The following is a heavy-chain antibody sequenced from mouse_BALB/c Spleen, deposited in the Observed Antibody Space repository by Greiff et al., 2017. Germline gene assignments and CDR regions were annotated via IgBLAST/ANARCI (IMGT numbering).Heavy chain of an antibody. CDR1: GFTFSSYA. CDR2: ISSGGSYT. J-gene: IGHJ3*01. V-gene: IGHV5-9-4*01. Sequence: EVMLVESGGGLVKPGGSLKLSCAASGFTFSSYAMSWVRQSPEKRLEWVAEISSGGSYTYYPDTVTGRFTISRDNAKNTLYLEMSSLRSEDTAMYYCARGGWFAYWGQGTLVTVSA. CDR3: ARGGWFAY.